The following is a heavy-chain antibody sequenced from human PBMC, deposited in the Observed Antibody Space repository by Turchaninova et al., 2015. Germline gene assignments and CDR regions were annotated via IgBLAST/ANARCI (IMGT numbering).Heavy chain of an antibody. CDR3: ARLSGDLDGTEY. Sequence: QVQLQESGPGLGKPSETLCLPCAVPGYSLSRGYYWGWIRQPPGKGLEWIGSMYHSGSTYYNPSLKSRVTISADTSKNQFSLRLSPVTAADTAVYYCARLSGDLDGTEYWGQGTLVTVSS. D-gene: IGHD7-27*01. J-gene: IGHJ4*02. CDR2: MYHSGST. CDR1: GYSLSRGYY. V-gene: IGHV4-38-2*01.